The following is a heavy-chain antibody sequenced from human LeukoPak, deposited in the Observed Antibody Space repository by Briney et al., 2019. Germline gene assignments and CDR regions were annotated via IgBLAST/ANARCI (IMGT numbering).Heavy chain of an antibody. CDR1: GGSISSGSYY. CDR2: IYTSGST. Sequence: SETLSLTCTVSGGSISSGSYYWSWIRQPAGKGLEWIGRIYTSGSTNYNPSLKSRVTISVDTSKNQFSLKLSSVTAADTAVYYCARDNYGSGPTVMDVWGKGTTVTISS. CDR3: ARDNYGSGPTVMDV. J-gene: IGHJ6*04. D-gene: IGHD3-10*01. V-gene: IGHV4-61*02.